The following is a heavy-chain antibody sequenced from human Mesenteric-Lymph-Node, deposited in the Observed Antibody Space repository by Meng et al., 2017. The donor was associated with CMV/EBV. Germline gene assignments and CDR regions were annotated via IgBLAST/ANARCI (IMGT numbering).Heavy chain of an antibody. V-gene: IGHV3-33*06. CDR2: IWYDGSNK. CDR3: AKGGPYSGYVYYYGMDV. CDR1: GFTFSSYG. J-gene: IGHJ6*02. D-gene: IGHD5-12*01. Sequence: GESLKISCAASGFTFSSYGMHWVRQAPGKGLEWVAVIWYDGSNKYYADSVKGRFTISRDNSKNTLYLQMNSLRAEDTAVYYCAKGGPYSGYVYYYGMDVWGQGTTVTVSS.